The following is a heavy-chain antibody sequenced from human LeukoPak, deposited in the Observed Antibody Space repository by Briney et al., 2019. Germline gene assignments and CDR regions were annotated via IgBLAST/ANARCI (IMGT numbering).Heavy chain of an antibody. CDR2: INPNSGGT. V-gene: IGHV1-2*02. J-gene: IGHJ5*02. CDR3: AREGFIAAAASRQNNWFDP. D-gene: IGHD6-25*01. Sequence: EASVKVSCKASGYTFTGYYMHWVRQAPGQGLEWMGWINPNSGGTNYAQKVQGRVTMTRDTSISTAYMELSRLRSDDTAVYYCAREGFIAAAASRQNNWFDPWGQGTLVTVSS. CDR1: GYTFTGYY.